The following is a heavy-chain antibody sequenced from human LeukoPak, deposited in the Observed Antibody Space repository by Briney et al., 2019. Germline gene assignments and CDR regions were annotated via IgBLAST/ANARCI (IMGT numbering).Heavy chain of an antibody. CDR3: AKTITIFGVAPFNWFDP. CDR2: IYYSGST. J-gene: IGHJ5*02. CDR1: GGSISSYY. D-gene: IGHD3-3*01. Sequence: SETLSLTCTVSGGSISSYYWSWIRQPPGKGLEWIGYIYYSGSTNYNPSLKSRVTISVDTSKNQFSLKLSSVTAADTAVYYCAKTITIFGVAPFNWFDPWGQGTLSPSPQ. V-gene: IGHV4-59*01.